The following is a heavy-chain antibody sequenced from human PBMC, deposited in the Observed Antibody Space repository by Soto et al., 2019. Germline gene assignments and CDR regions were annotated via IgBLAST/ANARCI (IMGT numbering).Heavy chain of an antibody. J-gene: IGHJ4*02. V-gene: IGHV4-59*01. D-gene: IGHD1-26*01. CDR1: GGSISSYY. CDR3: AKIEKSSESSY. CDR2: IYYSGST. Sequence: PSETLSLTCTVSGGSISSYYWSWIRQPPGKGLEWIGYIYYSGSTNYNPSLKSRVTISVDTSKNQFSLKLSSVTAADTAVYYCAKIEKSSESSYWGQGTLVTVSS.